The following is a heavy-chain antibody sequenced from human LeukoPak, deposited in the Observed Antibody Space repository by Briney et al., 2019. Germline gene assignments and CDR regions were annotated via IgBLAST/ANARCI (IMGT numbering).Heavy chain of an antibody. J-gene: IGHJ4*02. CDR2: IYHSGTT. CDR1: GYSITSGYF. Sequence: PSETLSLTCGVSGYSITSGYFWGWLRQPPGKGLEWIGSIYHSGTTYYNPSLKSRVTITVDTSKNQFSLKVSSVTAADTAVYYCARPPDSSDYGAAIDFWGQGTLVTVSS. CDR3: ARPPDSSDYGAAIDF. D-gene: IGHD4-17*01. V-gene: IGHV4-38-2*01.